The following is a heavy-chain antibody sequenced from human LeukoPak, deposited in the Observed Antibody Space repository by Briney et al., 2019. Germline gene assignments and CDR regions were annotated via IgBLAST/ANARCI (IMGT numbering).Heavy chain of an antibody. CDR1: EYTFTGYD. D-gene: IGHD3-22*01. J-gene: IGHJ4*02. Sequence: ASVKVSCKASEYTFTGYDLHWMRQAPGQGLEWTGWINPNSGATSYAQKFQGRVIMTRDTSISTAYMELGRLRSDDTAIYYCTRAHHYDGTVYYAYFDYWGQGTLVTVSS. V-gene: IGHV1-2*02. CDR2: INPNSGAT. CDR3: TRAHHYDGTVYYAYFDY.